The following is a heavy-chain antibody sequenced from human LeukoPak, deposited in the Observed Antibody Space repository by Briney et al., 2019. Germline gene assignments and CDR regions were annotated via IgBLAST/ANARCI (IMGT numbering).Heavy chain of an antibody. CDR1: GGSISSYY. J-gene: IGHJ4*02. Sequence: PSETLSLTCTVSGGSISSYYWSWIRQPPGKGLEWIGYIYYSGSTNYNPSLKSRVTISVDTSKNQFSLKLSSVTAADTAVYYCARGGTYYYDSSGYDFDYWGQGTLVTVSS. CDR3: ARGGTYYYDSSGYDFDY. V-gene: IGHV4-59*01. D-gene: IGHD3-22*01. CDR2: IYYSGST.